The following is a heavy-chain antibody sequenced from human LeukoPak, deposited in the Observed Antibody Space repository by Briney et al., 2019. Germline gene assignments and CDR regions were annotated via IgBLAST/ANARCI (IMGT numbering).Heavy chain of an antibody. J-gene: IGHJ4*02. CDR2: INRNSGGT. Sequence: ASVKVSCKASGYTFTSYYMHWVRQAPGQGLEWMGWINRNSGGTNYAQKFQGRVTMTRDTSISTAYMELSRLRFDDTAVYYCARDVGQYCSSKNCYASDYWGQGTLVTVSS. V-gene: IGHV1-2*02. D-gene: IGHD2-2*01. CDR3: ARDVGQYCSSKNCYASDY. CDR1: GYTFTSYY.